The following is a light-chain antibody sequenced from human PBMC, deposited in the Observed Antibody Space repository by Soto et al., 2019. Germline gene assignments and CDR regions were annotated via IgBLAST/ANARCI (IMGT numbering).Light chain of an antibody. J-gene: IGKJ2*01. CDR3: QQYNISPPDT. CDR1: QSVRSN. V-gene: IGKV3-15*01. Sequence: EIVMTQSPATLSVSPGEGATLSCRASQSVRSNLAWYQQKPGQAPRLLIYGASTRVTGIPARFSGSGSGTEFTLTINSLQSEDFAVYYCQQYNISPPDTFGQGTKLEIK. CDR2: GAS.